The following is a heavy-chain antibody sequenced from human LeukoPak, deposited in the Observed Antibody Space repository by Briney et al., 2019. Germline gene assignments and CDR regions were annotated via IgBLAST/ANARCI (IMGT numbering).Heavy chain of an antibody. V-gene: IGHV4-59*01. CDR3: ARHPSTNWYSASFDY. CDR1: GGSISSYY. J-gene: IGHJ4*02. Sequence: PSETLSLTCTVSGGSISSYYWSWIRQPPGKGLEWIGYIYYSGSTNYNPPLKSRVTISVDTSKNQFSLKLSSVTAADTAVYYCARHPSTNWYSASFDYWGQGTLLTVSS. D-gene: IGHD1/OR15-1a*01. CDR2: IYYSGST.